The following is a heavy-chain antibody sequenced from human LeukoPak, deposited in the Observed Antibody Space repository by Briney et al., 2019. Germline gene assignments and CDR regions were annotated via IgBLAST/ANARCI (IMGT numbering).Heavy chain of an antibody. CDR3: TSHGAGSFDV. D-gene: IGHD2-15*01. CDR2: LYSGGTT. V-gene: IGHV3-53*01. Sequence: GRSLRLSCAASGFTFSSYALHWVRQAPGRGLEWVSVLYSGGTTYHAESVRGRFIISRDNSKNTVYLQMNRLRADDTAKYYCTSHGAGSFDVWGQGTVVTVSS. J-gene: IGHJ3*01. CDR1: GFTFSSYA.